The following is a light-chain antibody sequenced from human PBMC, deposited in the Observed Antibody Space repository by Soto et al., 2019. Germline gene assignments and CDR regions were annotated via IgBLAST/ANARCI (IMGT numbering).Light chain of an antibody. CDR1: QSVRSSY. CDR2: GGA. CDR3: QQYDSSPVYT. Sequence: EIVLTQSPGTLSLSPGERATLSCRASQSVRSSYLAWYQQKPGQAPRLLIYGGATRASGLPERFSGGGSGTDFTLTISRLEPEDFAVYYCYCQQYDSSPVYTFGQGTKLQI. V-gene: IGKV3-20*01. J-gene: IGKJ2*01.